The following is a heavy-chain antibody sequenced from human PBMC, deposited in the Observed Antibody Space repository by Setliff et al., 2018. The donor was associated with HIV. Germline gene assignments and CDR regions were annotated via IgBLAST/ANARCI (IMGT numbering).Heavy chain of an antibody. Sequence: LSLTCTVSGGSISNNSYYWGWVRQPPGKGLELIGNLFYNGNTYYNPSLKSRVTISVDTSKNQFSLKLSSVTAADTALYFCARQFRYPNRAVAGVDYWGQGTLVTVSS. J-gene: IGHJ4*02. V-gene: IGHV4-39*01. CDR2: LFYNGNT. CDR3: ARQFRYPNRAVAGVDY. CDR1: GGSISNNSYY. D-gene: IGHD6-19*01.